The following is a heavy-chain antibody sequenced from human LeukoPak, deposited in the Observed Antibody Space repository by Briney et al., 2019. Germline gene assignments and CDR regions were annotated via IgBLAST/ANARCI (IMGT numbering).Heavy chain of an antibody. CDR1: GGSFSGYY. V-gene: IGHV4-34*01. Sequence: PSETLSLTCAVYGGSFSGYYWSWIRQPPGKGLEWIGEINHSGGTNYNPSLKSRVTISVDTSKNQFSLKLSSVTAADTAVYYCARGPFSVFDYWGQGTLVTVSS. J-gene: IGHJ4*02. CDR3: ARGPFSVFDY. CDR2: INHSGGT. D-gene: IGHD2/OR15-2a*01.